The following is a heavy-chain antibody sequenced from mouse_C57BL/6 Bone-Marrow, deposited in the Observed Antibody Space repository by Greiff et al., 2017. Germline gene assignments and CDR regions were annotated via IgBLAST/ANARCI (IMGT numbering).Heavy chain of an antibody. CDR2: IYPGSGST. CDR3: ARGYGGKVSFDY. CDR1: GYTFTSYW. D-gene: IGHD1-1*01. J-gene: IGHJ2*01. V-gene: IGHV1-55*01. Sequence: QVQLQQPGAELVKPGASVKMSCKASGYTFTSYWITWVKQRPGQGLEWIGDIYPGSGSTNYNEKFKSKATLTVDTSSSTAYMQLSSLTSEDSAVYDCARGYGGKVSFDYWGQGTTLTVSS.